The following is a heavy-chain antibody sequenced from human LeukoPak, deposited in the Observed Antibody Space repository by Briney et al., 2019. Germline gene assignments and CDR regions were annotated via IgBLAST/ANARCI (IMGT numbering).Heavy chain of an antibody. V-gene: IGHV3-64*01. Sequence: GGSLRLSCAASGFIFSSYAMHWVRQAPGKGLEYVSGISSNGGSKDYANSVKSRFTISRDNSKNTLYLQMGSLRPEDVAVYYCARDSRPSDFWSGYYTSFDYWGQGILVTVSS. CDR3: ARDSRPSDFWSGYYTSFDY. D-gene: IGHD3-3*01. J-gene: IGHJ4*02. CDR1: GFIFSSYA. CDR2: ISSNGGSK.